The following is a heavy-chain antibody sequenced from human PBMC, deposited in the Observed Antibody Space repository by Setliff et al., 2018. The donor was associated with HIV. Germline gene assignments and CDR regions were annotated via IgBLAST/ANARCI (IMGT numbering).Heavy chain of an antibody. J-gene: IGHJ6*02. CDR1: GFTFDSYS. CDR3: ARTGYSSGWYYYYGMDV. D-gene: IGHD6-19*01. Sequence: GGSLRLSCATSGFTFDSYSIIWVRQAPGKGLEWVSYISGLGGGTIYYADSVRGRFTISRDDAEKSVYLQMNSLRAEDTAVYYCARTGYSSGWYYYYGMDVWGQGTTVTVSS. V-gene: IGHV3-48*01. CDR2: ISGLGGGTI.